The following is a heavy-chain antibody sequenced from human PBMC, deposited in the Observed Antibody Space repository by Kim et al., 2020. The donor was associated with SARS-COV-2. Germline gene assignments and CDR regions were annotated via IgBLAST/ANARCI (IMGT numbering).Heavy chain of an antibody. J-gene: IGHJ1*01. CDR2: IYTSGST. V-gene: IGHV4-61*02. Sequence: SETLSLTCTVSGGSISSGSYYWSWIRQPAGKGLEWIGRIYTSGSTNYNPSLKSRVTISVDTSKNQFSLKLSSVTAADTAVYYCARARAAATYFQHWGQGTLVTVSS. D-gene: IGHD2-2*01. CDR1: GGSISSGSYY. CDR3: ARARAAATYFQH.